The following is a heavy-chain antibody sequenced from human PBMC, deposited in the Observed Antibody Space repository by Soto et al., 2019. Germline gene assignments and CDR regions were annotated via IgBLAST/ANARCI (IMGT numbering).Heavy chain of an antibody. CDR2: IKSKTDGGTT. V-gene: IGHV3-15*07. CDR1: GFTFSNAW. J-gene: IGHJ3*02. CDR3: TTAYSSGWYVISAFDI. D-gene: IGHD6-19*01. Sequence: SGGSLRLSCAASGFTFSNAWMNWVRQAAGKGLEWVGRIKSKTDGGTTDYAAPVKGRFTISRDDSKNTLYLQMNSLKTEDTAVYYCTTAYSSGWYVISAFDIWGQGTMVTVSS.